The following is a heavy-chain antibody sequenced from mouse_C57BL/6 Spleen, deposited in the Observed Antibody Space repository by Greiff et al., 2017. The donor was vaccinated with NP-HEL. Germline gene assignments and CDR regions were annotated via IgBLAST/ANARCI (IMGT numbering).Heavy chain of an antibody. CDR2: INPSSGYT. V-gene: IGHV1-4*01. D-gene: IGHD1-1*01. Sequence: QVQLKQSGAELARPGASVKMSCKASGYTFTSYTMHWVKQRPGQGLEWIGYINPSSGYTKYNQKFKDKATLTADKSSSTAYMQLSSLTSEDSAVYYCARNYGSSYLAMDYWGQGTSVTVSS. CDR3: ARNYGSSYLAMDY. J-gene: IGHJ4*01. CDR1: GYTFTSYT.